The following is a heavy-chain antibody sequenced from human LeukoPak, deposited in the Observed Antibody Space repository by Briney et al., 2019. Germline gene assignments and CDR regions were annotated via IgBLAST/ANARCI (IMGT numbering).Heavy chain of an antibody. CDR2: IVVGSGNT. CDR1: GFTFTRSA. Sequence: SVRVSCKASGFTFTRSAVQWVRQARGQRLEWIGWIVVGSGNTNYAQKFQERVTITRDMSTNTAYMELSNLRSEDTAVYYCAAWLRFLEWPRIDYWGQGILVTVSS. J-gene: IGHJ4*02. D-gene: IGHD3-3*01. V-gene: IGHV1-58*01. CDR3: AAWLRFLEWPRIDY.